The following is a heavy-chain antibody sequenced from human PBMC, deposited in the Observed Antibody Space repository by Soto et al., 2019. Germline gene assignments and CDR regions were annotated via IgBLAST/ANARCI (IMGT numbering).Heavy chain of an antibody. J-gene: IGHJ5*02. CDR3: SKGGSYNWFDP. D-gene: IGHD5-12*01. CDR2: ISHDGSDK. V-gene: IGHV3-30*18. CDR1: GFTFSAYG. Sequence: GGSLRLSCVASGFTFSAYGMHWVRQAPGKGLEWVAVISHDGSDKYYADSAKGRLTVSRDNSRNTLYLQMNSLRTEDTAVYYCSKGGSYNWFDPWGQGTLVTVSS.